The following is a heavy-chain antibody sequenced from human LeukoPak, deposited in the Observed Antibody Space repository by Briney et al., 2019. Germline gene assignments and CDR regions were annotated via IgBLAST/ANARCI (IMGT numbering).Heavy chain of an antibody. J-gene: IGHJ4*02. CDR2: IYYSGST. Sequence: PSETLSLTCTVSGGSISPYYWSWIRQPPGKGLEWIGYIYYSGSTNYNPSLRSRVTISVDTSKNQLPLKLSSVTAADTAVYYCARIVPYNYGYIDYWGQGTLVTVSS. CDR3: ARIVPYNYGYIDY. D-gene: IGHD5-18*01. CDR1: GGSISPYY. V-gene: IGHV4-59*01.